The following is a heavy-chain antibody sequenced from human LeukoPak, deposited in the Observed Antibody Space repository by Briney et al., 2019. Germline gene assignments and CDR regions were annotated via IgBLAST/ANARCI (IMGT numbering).Heavy chain of an antibody. CDR1: GFTVSSNY. Sequence: GGSLRLSCAASGFTVSSNYMSWVRQAPGKGLEWVSVIYSGGSTYYADSVKGRLTISRDNSKNTLYLQMNSLRAEDTAVYYCARVRRGSLDMDVWGQGTTVTVSS. D-gene: IGHD1-26*01. J-gene: IGHJ6*02. CDR2: IYSGGST. CDR3: ARVRRGSLDMDV. V-gene: IGHV3-53*01.